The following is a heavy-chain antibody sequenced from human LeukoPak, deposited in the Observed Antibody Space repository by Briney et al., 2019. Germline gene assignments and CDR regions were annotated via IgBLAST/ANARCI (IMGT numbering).Heavy chain of an antibody. CDR2: IGTRSTSM. D-gene: IGHD6-13*01. V-gene: IGHV3-21*04. CDR3: ARWFHSSSWYDYFDY. CDR1: GFTTFSKYS. Sequence: PGGSLRLSCAASGFTTFSKYSMNWVRQAPGKGLEWVSCIGTRSTSMYYADSVRGRFSISRDNAKNSVYLQMNSLRSEDTAVYYYARWFHSSSWYDYFDYWGQGTLVTVSS. J-gene: IGHJ4*02.